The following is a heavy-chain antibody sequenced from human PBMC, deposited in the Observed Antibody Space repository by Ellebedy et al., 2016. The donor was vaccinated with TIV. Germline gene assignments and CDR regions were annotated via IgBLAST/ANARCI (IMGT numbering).Heavy chain of an antibody. CDR2: IDWDDDE. J-gene: IGHJ4*02. CDR3: ARSGGADLDF. Sequence: SGPTLVKPTQTLTLTCTFSGFSLTTSGMCVSWIRQPPGKALEWLARIDWDDDEYYTPSLKTRLTISKDTSKNQVFLKMTNMDPLDTATYYCARSGGADLDFWGQGTLVTVSS. V-gene: IGHV2-70*11. D-gene: IGHD3-16*01. CDR1: GFSLTTSGMC.